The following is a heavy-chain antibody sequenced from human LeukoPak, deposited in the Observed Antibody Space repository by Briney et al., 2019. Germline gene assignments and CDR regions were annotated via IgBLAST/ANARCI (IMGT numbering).Heavy chain of an antibody. J-gene: IGHJ1*01. CDR3: ATPPAMRAPPNYFQH. CDR1: GFALRNHA. CDR2: IYSSGST. Sequence: LTGGSLRLSCVASGFALRNHAMNWVRQAPGKGLDWVSIIYSSGSTYYADSVKGRFIISRDNSKNTVFLQMSSLRADDTAVYYCATPPAMRAPPNYFQHWGQGTLVTVSS. V-gene: IGHV3-53*01. D-gene: IGHD5-18*01.